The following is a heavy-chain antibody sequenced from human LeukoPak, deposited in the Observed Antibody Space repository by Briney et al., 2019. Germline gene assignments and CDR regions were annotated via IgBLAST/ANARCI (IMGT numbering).Heavy chain of an antibody. CDR1: GSIFSSYS. J-gene: IGHJ4*02. CDR3: ARDVGRSYYGSGSYYTFDY. D-gene: IGHD3-10*01. CDR2: ISSSSSTI. V-gene: IGHV3-48*01. Sequence: PGGSPRLSCAASGSIFSSYSMNWVRQAPGKGLEWVSYISSSSSTIYYADSVKGRLTISRDNAKNSLYLQMNSLRAEDTAVYYCARDVGRSYYGSGSYYTFDYWGQGTLVTVSS.